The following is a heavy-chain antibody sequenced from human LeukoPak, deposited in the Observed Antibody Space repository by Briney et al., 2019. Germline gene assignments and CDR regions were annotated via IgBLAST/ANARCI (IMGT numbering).Heavy chain of an antibody. CDR1: GFTFSNAW. V-gene: IGHV3-15*01. CDR3: TTDIAGVRFYFDY. D-gene: IGHD6-13*01. CDR2: IKSKTDGGTT. J-gene: IGHJ4*02. Sequence: GGSLRLSCAASGFTFSNAWMSWVRQAPGKGLEWVGRIKSKTDGGTTDYAAPVKGRFTISRDDSKNTLYLQMNSLKTEDTAVYYCTTDIAGVRFYFDYWGQGTLVIVSS.